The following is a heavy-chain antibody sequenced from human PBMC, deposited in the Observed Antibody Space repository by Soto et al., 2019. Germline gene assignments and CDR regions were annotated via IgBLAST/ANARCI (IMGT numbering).Heavy chain of an antibody. CDR3: ARGNPVGYDFWSGYSTGGYYMDV. V-gene: IGHV3-48*01. Sequence: PGGSLRLSCAASGFTFSSYSMNWVRQAPGKGLEWVSYFSSSSSTIYYADSVKGRFTISRDNAKNSLYLQMNSLRAEDTAVYYCARGNPVGYDFWSGYSTGGYYMDVWGKGTTVTVSS. CDR1: GFTFSSYS. CDR2: FSSSSSTI. J-gene: IGHJ6*03. D-gene: IGHD3-3*01.